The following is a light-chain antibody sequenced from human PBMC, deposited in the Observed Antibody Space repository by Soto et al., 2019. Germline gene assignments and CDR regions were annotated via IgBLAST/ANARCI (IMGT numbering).Light chain of an antibody. CDR1: SSNIGSNY. V-gene: IGLV1-47*01. J-gene: IGLJ2*01. CDR3: AAWDDGLSGPGV. CDR2: RND. Sequence: QSVLTQPPSASGTPGQRVTISCSASSSNIGSNYVYWYQQLPGTAPKLLIYRNDQRPSGVPDRFSGSKSGTSASLAISGLRSEDEADYYCAAWDDGLSGPGVFGGGTKLTVL.